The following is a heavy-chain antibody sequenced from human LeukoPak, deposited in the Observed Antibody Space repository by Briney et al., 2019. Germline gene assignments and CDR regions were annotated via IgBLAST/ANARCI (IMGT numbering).Heavy chain of an antibody. CDR3: AGEGNIAAAATDY. V-gene: IGHV3-7*03. CDR2: IKQDGSEK. J-gene: IGHJ4*02. CDR1: GFTFSSYW. Sequence: GGSLRLSCAASGFTFSSYWMSWVRQAPGKGLEWVANIKQDGSEKYYVDSVKGRFTISRDNAQNSLYLQMNSLRAEDTAVYYCAGEGNIAAAATDYWGQGTLVTVSS. D-gene: IGHD6-13*01.